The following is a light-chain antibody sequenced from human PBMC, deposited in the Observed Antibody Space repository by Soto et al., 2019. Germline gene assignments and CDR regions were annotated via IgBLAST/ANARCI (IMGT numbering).Light chain of an antibody. J-gene: IGKJ4*01. Sequence: DIQMTQSPSSLSASVGDRVTITCQASQNIKNYLNWYQQKSGKAPKLLIYDASDLETGVPSSFSGSGSGTDFAFTINSLQPEDIETYYCQQYDNLLLTFGGGTKVESK. CDR1: QNIKNY. CDR3: QQYDNLLLT. V-gene: IGKV1-33*01. CDR2: DAS.